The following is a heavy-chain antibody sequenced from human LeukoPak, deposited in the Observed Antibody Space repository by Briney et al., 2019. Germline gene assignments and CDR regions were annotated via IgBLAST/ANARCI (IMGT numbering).Heavy chain of an antibody. CDR1: GFTFSSYG. D-gene: IGHD1-20*01. CDR2: ISNDGSNK. J-gene: IGHJ4*02. V-gene: IGHV3-30*18. CDR3: AKDLYNFGTSPFDY. Sequence: GGSLRLSCAASGFTFSSYGMHRVRQAPGKGLEWVAGISNDGSNKNYADSVKGRFTFSRDDSKNTLYLQMNSLRAEDTAVYYCAKDLYNFGTSPFDYWGQGTLVTVSS.